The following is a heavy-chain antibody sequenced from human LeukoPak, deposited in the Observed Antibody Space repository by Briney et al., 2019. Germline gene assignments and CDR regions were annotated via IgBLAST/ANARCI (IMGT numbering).Heavy chain of an antibody. J-gene: IGHJ4*02. D-gene: IGHD4-17*01. CDR1: GYTFTSYW. Sequence: PGESLKISCKGSGYTFTSYWIAWVRQMPGRGLEWMGIIYPGDSDTRYSPSFQGLVTISADKSIRTAYLQWSSLKASDTAVYYCARPNYGDYVVDYWGQGTLVTVSS. CDR2: IYPGDSDT. CDR3: ARPNYGDYVVDY. V-gene: IGHV5-51*01.